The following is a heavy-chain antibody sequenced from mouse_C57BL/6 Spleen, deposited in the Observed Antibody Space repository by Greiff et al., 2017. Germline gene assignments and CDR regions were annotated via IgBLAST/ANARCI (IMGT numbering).Heavy chain of an antibody. V-gene: IGHV1-15*01. CDR2: IDPETGGT. J-gene: IGHJ2*01. CDR3: TRLLLYYFDY. CDR1: GYTFTDYE. D-gene: IGHD2-3*01. Sequence: QVQLKESGAELVRPGASVTLSCKASGYTFTDYEMHWVKQTPVHGLEWIGAIDPETGGTAYNQKFKGKAILTADKSSSTAYMELRSLTSEDSAVNYCTRLLLYYFDYWGQGTTLTVSA.